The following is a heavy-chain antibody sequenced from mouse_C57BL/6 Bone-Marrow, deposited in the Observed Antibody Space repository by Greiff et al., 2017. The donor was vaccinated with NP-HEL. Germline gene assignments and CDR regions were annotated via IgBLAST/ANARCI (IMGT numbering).Heavy chain of an antibody. CDR3: ARQAYGNGFAY. J-gene: IGHJ3*01. V-gene: IGHV5-12*01. Sequence: EVQVVESGGGLVQPGGSLKLSCAASGFTFSDYYMYWVRQTPEKRLEWVAYISNGGGSTYYPDTVKGRFTISRDNAKNTLYLQMSRLKCEDTAMYYCARQAYGNGFAYWGQGTLVTVSA. CDR2: ISNGGGST. D-gene: IGHD2-1*01. CDR1: GFTFSDYY.